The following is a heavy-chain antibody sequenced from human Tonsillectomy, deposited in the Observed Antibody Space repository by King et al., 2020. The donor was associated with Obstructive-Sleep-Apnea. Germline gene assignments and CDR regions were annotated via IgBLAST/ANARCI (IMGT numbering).Heavy chain of an antibody. CDR1: GYSFTSYW. CDR2: IYPSDSYT. J-gene: IGHJ2*01. CDR3: ARLRAGYTHFDL. V-gene: IGHV5-10-1*01. D-gene: IGHD5-18*01. Sequence: QLVESGAEVKKPGESLRISCKGSGYSFTSYWISWVRQMPGKGLEWMGRIYPSDSYTHYSPSFQGHVPISADKSISTAYLQWSSLKASDTAMYYCARLRAGYTHFDLWGRGTLVTVSS.